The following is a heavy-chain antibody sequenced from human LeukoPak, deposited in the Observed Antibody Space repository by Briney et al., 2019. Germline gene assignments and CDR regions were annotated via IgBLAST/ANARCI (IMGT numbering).Heavy chain of an antibody. CDR3: AREIPIAGSGWHRFDY. V-gene: IGHV1-69*13. J-gene: IGHJ4*02. CDR1: GGTFSSYA. Sequence: GASVKVSCKASGGTFSSYAISWVRQAPGQGLEWMGGIIPIFGTANYAQKFQGRVTITADESTSTAYMELSSLRSEDTAVYYCAREIPIAGSGWHRFDYWGQGTLVTVSS. D-gene: IGHD6-19*01. CDR2: IIPIFGTA.